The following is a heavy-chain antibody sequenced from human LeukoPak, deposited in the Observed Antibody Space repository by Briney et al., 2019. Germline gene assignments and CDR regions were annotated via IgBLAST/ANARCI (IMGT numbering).Heavy chain of an antibody. CDR2: ISGSGGST. Sequence: GGSLRLSCAASGFTFSSYAMSWVRQAPGKGLEWVSAISGSGGSTYYADSVKGRFAISRDNSKNTLYLQMNSLRAEDTAVYYCARDPYYDFWSGYFSDHYYYYYYYMDVWGKGTTVTVSS. J-gene: IGHJ6*03. V-gene: IGHV3-23*01. D-gene: IGHD3-3*01. CDR3: ARDPYYDFWSGYFSDHYYYYYYYMDV. CDR1: GFTFSSYA.